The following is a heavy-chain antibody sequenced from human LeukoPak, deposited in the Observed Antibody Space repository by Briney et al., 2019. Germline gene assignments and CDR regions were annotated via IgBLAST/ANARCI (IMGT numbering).Heavy chain of an antibody. CDR3: TRPVDY. CDR1: GFTYGDYA. J-gene: IGHJ4*02. CDR2: IRSKAYGGTT. V-gene: IGHV3-49*03. Sequence: PGRSLILSCTASGFTYGDYALSWFRQAPGKGVEGVGFIRSKAYGGTTEYAASAKGRLTISRDDSQRIAYLQMNSLKTEDTAVYYCTRPVDYWGQGTLVTVSS.